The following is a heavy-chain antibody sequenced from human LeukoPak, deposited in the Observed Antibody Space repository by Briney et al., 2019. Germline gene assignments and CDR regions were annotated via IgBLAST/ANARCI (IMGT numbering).Heavy chain of an antibody. Sequence: GGSLRLSCAASGFTFSSYAMHWVRQAPGKGLEWVANIKQDGSKKSYVDSVKGRFTISRDNAKNSLYLQMNSLRAEDTAIHYCTRVGYIDEGIDYWGQGTLVTASS. CDR3: TRVGYIDEGIDY. CDR1: GFTFSSYA. CDR2: IKQDGSKK. D-gene: IGHD5-24*01. V-gene: IGHV3-7*04. J-gene: IGHJ4*02.